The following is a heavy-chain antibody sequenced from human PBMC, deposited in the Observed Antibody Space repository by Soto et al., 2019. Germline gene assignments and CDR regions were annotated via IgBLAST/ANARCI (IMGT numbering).Heavy chain of an antibody. Sequence: EVQLLESGGGLVQPGGSLRLSCAASGFTFSSYAMSWVRQAPGKGLEWVSSISGSGSSTYYADSVKGRFTISRDNSKNTLDLQMNSLRAEDTAVYYCAKGTIRYFDLWGRGTLVTVSS. J-gene: IGHJ2*01. V-gene: IGHV3-23*01. CDR1: GFTFSSYA. CDR2: ISGSGSST. CDR3: AKGTIRYFDL.